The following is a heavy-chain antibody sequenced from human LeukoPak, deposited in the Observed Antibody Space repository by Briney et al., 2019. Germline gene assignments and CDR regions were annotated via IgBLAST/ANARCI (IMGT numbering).Heavy chain of an antibody. CDR1: GFSFSTYW. CDR3: ARGGPRRGAYFDY. Sequence: GGSLRLSCEASGFSFSTYWMNWVRQAPGKGLVWVSRINTDGTSTSYADSVKGRFTISRGNAKNTLYLQMNSLRAEDTAVYYCARGGPRRGAYFDYWGQGTLVTVSS. J-gene: IGHJ4*02. V-gene: IGHV3-74*01. CDR2: INTDGTST.